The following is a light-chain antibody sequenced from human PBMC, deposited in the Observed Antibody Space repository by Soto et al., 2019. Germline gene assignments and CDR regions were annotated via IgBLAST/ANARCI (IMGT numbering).Light chain of an antibody. Sequence: DIVLTQSPGTLSLSPGERATLSCRASQSVSSSYLAWYQQKPGQAPRLLISGASSRATGIPDRFSGSGSGTDFTLTVSRLEPEDLAVYHCQQYSRSPRTFGQGTKV. CDR1: QSVSSSY. J-gene: IGKJ1*01. CDR3: QQYSRSPRT. CDR2: GAS. V-gene: IGKV3-20*01.